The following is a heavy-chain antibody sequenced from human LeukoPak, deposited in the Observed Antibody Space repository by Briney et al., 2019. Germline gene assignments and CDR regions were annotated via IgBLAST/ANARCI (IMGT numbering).Heavy chain of an antibody. CDR2: INHSGST. V-gene: IGHV4-34*01. D-gene: IGHD3-10*01. J-gene: IGHJ4*02. CDR3: ATQKWIGTFHY. CDR1: DGSFSGYY. Sequence: ASETLSLTCAVYDGSFSGYYWSWIRQPPGKGLEWIGEINHSGSTNYNPSLKSRVTISVDTSKNQFSLKLSSVTAADTAVYYCATQKWIGTFHYWGQGALVTVSS.